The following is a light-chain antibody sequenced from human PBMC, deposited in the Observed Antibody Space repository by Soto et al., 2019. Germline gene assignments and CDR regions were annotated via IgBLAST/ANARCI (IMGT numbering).Light chain of an antibody. CDR1: QSISSNY. V-gene: IGKV3-20*01. CDR3: QQYGSSLIT. CDR2: VAS. Sequence: VLTQSPGTLSLSPGERATLSCRASQSISSNYLAWYQQKPGQAPRLLIYVASSRASGIPDRFSGSGSGTDFTLTISKLEPEDFAVYYCQQYGSSLITFGQGTRLEIK. J-gene: IGKJ5*01.